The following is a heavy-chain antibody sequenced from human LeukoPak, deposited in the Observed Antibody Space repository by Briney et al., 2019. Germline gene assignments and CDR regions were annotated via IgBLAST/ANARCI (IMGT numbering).Heavy chain of an antibody. D-gene: IGHD1-26*01. CDR3: ARDPIPDSGSYFGDY. CDR2: IIPIFGTA. Sequence: SVKVSCKASGGTFSSYAISWVRQAPGQGLEWMGGIIPIFGTANYAQKFQGRVTITADESTSTAYMELSSLRSEDTAVYYCARDPIPDSGSYFGDYWGQGTLVTVSS. J-gene: IGHJ4*02. V-gene: IGHV1-69*13. CDR1: GGTFSSYA.